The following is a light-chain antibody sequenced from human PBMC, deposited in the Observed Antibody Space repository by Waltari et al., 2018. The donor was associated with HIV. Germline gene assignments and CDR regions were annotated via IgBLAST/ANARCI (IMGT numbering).Light chain of an antibody. Sequence: QSVLAQPPSITWAPGQRVTISCPGSRATRRAGHDVLCYQHIPGKAPKLPIYDSRDRPSGVCDRFSGSKSGTSAALAIPSLQAEDEADYYCQSYDNNLSVWMFGGGTKLTVL. CDR3: QSYDNNLSVWM. CDR1: RATRRAGHD. J-gene: IGLJ3*02. V-gene: IGLV1-40*01. CDR2: DSR.